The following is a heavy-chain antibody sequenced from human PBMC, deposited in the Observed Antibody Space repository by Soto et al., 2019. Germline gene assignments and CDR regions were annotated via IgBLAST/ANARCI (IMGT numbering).Heavy chain of an antibody. CDR3: ARRHRLDSDRGGYYYYGFDV. CDR2: IHHSGST. J-gene: IGHJ6*02. D-gene: IGHD2-15*01. Sequence: SETLSLTCTFSVGSISSDYWSWMRQPPGKGLEWIGNIHHSGSTYYNPSLKSRVTISVDTSKSQFSLSLSSVTAADTAVYYCARRHRLDSDRGGYYYYGFDVWGQGTTVTVSS. CDR1: VGSISSDY. V-gene: IGHV4-59*08.